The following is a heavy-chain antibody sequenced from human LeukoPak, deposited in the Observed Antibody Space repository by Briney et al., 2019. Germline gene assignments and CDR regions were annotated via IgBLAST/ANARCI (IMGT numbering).Heavy chain of an antibody. D-gene: IGHD1-7*01. CDR2: ISSSGSTI. CDR1: GFTLNTYE. V-gene: IGHV3-48*03. CDR3: ARGGWNYVFNY. J-gene: IGHJ4*02. Sequence: GGSLRLSCAASGFTLNTYEMNWVRQAPGKGLEWVSYISSSGSTIYYADYVKGRFTISRDNAKNSLYLQVNSLRAEDTAVYYCARGGWNYVFNYWGQGTLVTVSS.